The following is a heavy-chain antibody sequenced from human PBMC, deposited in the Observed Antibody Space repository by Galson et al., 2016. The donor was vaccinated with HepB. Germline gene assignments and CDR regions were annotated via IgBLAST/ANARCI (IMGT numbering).Heavy chain of an antibody. V-gene: IGHV3-33*01. J-gene: IGHJ4*02. CDR2: IWYDGSKR. Sequence: SLRLSCAASGITFSTYGMHWVRQAPGKGLEWVAVIWYDGSKRYYADSLKGRFTISRDNSKNTLYLQMNSLRAEDTAVYYCAIAPRAFWSGSAIEFWGQGSLVTVSS. D-gene: IGHD3-3*01. CDR3: AIAPRAFWSGSAIEF. CDR1: GITFSTYG.